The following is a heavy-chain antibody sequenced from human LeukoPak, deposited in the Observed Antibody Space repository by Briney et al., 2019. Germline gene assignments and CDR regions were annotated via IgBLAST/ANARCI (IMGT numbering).Heavy chain of an antibody. CDR3: AREARVDRAFDI. V-gene: IGHV4-39*07. CDR2: LYYSGST. D-gene: IGHD3-9*01. J-gene: IGHJ3*02. Sequence: SETLSLTCTVSGGSVSSNNYYWGWIRQPPGKGLEWIVTLYYSGSTYHNPSLKSRVTISVDTSKNQFSLKLSSVTAADTAVYFCAREARVDRAFDIWGQGTMVTVSA. CDR1: GGSVSSNNYY.